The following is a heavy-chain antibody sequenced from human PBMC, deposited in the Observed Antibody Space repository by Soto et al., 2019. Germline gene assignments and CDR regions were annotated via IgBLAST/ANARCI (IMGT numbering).Heavy chain of an antibody. V-gene: IGHV3-30*18. CDR3: AKGRDSTLLRWQYFDN. Sequence: QVQLVESGGDVIHSGKSLRLSCAVSGFTFSLYGMHWIRQAPGKGLEWVAFISYEGRNKYYADSVKGRFTISGDNSKNTVSLQMDSLRPEDTAVYYCAKGRDSTLLRWQYFDNWGQGTQVTVSS. D-gene: IGHD4-4*01. J-gene: IGHJ4*02. CDR2: ISYEGRNK. CDR1: GFTFSLYG.